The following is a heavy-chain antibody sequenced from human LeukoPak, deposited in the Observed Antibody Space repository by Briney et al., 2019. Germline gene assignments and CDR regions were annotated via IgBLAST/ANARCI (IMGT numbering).Heavy chain of an antibody. CDR3: ARDGGSGTYEYYFDN. V-gene: IGHV3-21*01. Sequence: GGSLRLSCAASGFTFSSYSMNWVRQAPGKGLEWVSFISSSSYIYYADSMKGRFTISRDNAKNSLYLQMNSLRAEDTAVYYCARDGGSGTYEYYFDNWGQGTLVTVSS. D-gene: IGHD3-10*01. CDR2: ISSSSYI. J-gene: IGHJ4*02. CDR1: GFTFSSYS.